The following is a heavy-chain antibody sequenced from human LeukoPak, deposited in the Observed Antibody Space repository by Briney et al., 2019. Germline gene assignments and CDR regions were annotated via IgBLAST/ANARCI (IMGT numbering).Heavy chain of an antibody. CDR1: VYTFTSYY. CDR2: INPSVCST. V-gene: IGHV1-46*01. CDR3: ARVRRKEARLKGFYFGP. Sequence: ASLKVSCKASVYTFTSYYMHWVRHSPGQRLEWMGIINPSVCSTSYAQKFQGRITMTRDNSTSTVYMQLSSLRSEDTAVYYCARVRRKEARLKGFYFGPGRQGPQVAVSS. D-gene: IGHD6-6*01. J-gene: IGHJ5*02.